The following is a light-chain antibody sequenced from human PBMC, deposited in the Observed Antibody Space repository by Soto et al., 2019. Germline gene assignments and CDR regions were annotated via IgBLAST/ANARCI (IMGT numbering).Light chain of an antibody. Sequence: EIVLTQSPGTLSLSPGERATLSCRASQSVSSSYLAWYQQSPGQAPRLLIYGASSRATGIPDRFSGSGSGTDFTLTISRLEPEDFAVYYCQQYDSSSWTFGQGTKVEIK. CDR2: GAS. CDR3: QQYDSSSWT. V-gene: IGKV3-20*01. J-gene: IGKJ1*01. CDR1: QSVSSSY.